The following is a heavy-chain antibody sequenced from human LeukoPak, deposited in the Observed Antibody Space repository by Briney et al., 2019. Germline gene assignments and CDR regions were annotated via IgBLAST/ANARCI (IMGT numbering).Heavy chain of an antibody. Sequence: PGGSLRLSCAASGFTFSSYGMSWVRQAPGKGLEWVSAISGSGGSTYYADSVKGRFTISRDNSKNTLYLQMNSLRAEDTAVYYCARDSGDWGVTKYYFDYWGQGTLVTVSS. CDR1: GFTFSSYG. D-gene: IGHD4-17*01. CDR3: ARDSGDWGVTKYYFDY. CDR2: ISGSGGST. J-gene: IGHJ4*02. V-gene: IGHV3-23*01.